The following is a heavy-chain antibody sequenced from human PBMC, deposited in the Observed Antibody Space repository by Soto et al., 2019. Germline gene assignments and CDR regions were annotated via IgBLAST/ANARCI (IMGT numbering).Heavy chain of an antibody. J-gene: IGHJ6*02. CDR3: ARDASYYSLWSGYFPSRNGMDV. CDR1: GFTFSSFG. D-gene: IGHD3-3*01. V-gene: IGHV3-33*01. CDR2: IWYDGSKK. Sequence: QVQVVESGGGVVQPGRSLRLSCAASGFTFSSFGMHWVRQAPGKGLEWVSLIWYDGSKKSYGDSVKGRFTISRDNSRNTVYLQMISLRADYTAVYYCARDASYYSLWSGYFPSRNGMDVWGQGTKVTVSS.